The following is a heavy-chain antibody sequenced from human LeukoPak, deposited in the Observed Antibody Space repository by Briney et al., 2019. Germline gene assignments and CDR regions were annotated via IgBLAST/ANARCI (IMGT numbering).Heavy chain of an antibody. CDR1: GFTFSSYA. D-gene: IGHD1-14*01. Sequence: GGSLRLSCAASGFTFSSYAMSWVRQAPGKGLEWVSAISGSGGSTYYADSVKGRFTISRDNAKNSLYLQMNSLRAEDTAVYYCVPPGSPIFDYWGQGTLVTVSS. J-gene: IGHJ4*02. CDR2: ISGSGGST. CDR3: VPPGSPIFDY. V-gene: IGHV3-23*01.